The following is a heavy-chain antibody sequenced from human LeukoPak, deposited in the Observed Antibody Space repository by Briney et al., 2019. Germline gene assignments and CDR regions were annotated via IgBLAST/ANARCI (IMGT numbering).Heavy chain of an antibody. CDR1: GFTFDDYA. D-gene: IGHD3-10*01. J-gene: IGHJ6*02. V-gene: IGHV3-9*01. CDR3: AKVYGSGSYGYYYGMDV. CDR2: ISWNSGSI. Sequence: GRSLRLSCAASGFTFDDYAMHWVRQAPGKGLGWVSGISWNSGSIGYADSVKGRLTISRDNAKNSLYLQMNSLRAEDTALYYCAKVYGSGSYGYYYGMDVWGQGTTVTVSS.